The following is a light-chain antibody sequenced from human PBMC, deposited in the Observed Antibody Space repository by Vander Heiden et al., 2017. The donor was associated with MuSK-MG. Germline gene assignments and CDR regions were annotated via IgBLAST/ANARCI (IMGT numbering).Light chain of an antibody. J-gene: IGKJ4*01. Sequence: ILLTQSPVTLSLSPGERANLSCRASQSVSIYLAWYQQKPGQAPRLLIYDASNRATGIPARFSGSGSGTDFTLTISSLEPEDFAVYYCQQRANWPPLTFGGGTKVEIK. V-gene: IGKV3-11*01. CDR1: QSVSIY. CDR2: DAS. CDR3: QQRANWPPLT.